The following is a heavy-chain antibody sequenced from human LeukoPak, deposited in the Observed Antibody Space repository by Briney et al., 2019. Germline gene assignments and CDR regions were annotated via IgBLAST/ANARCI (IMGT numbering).Heavy chain of an antibody. CDR2: IYYSGST. D-gene: IGHD3-22*01. J-gene: IGHJ4*02. CDR1: GGSISSSSYY. Sequence: SETLSLTCTVSGGSISSSSYYWGWIRQPPGKGLEWIGSIYYSGSTYYNPSLKSRVTISVDTSKNQFSLKLSSVTAADTAVYYCARLSYDSSGYYHPFDYWGQGTLVTVSS. V-gene: IGHV4-39*01. CDR3: ARLSYDSSGYYHPFDY.